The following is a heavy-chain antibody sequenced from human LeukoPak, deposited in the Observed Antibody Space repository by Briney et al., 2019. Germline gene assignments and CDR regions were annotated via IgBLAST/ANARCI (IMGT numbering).Heavy chain of an antibody. Sequence: SETLSLTCTVSGVPIGSGGYYWNWIRQTPGKGLEWLGYIYDTGYTFYSPSLRGRLTISVDRSKTQFSLNLKSATAADTAVYFCSTIRRGGNWDYWGQGALVIVSS. J-gene: IGHJ4*02. D-gene: IGHD1-1*01. V-gene: IGHV4-30-2*01. CDR1: GVPIGSGGYY. CDR2: IYDTGYT. CDR3: STIRRGGNWDY.